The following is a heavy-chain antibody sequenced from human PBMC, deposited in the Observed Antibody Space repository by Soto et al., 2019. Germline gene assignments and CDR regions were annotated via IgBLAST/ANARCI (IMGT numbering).Heavy chain of an antibody. CDR1: GGSISSYY. J-gene: IGHJ5*02. CDR3: ARSIGAPGHNWFDP. V-gene: IGHV4-59*01. CDR2: IYYSGST. Sequence: PSETLSLTCTVSGGSISSYYWSWIRQPPGKGLEWIGYIYYSGSTNYNPSLKSRVTISVDTSKNQFSLKLSSVTAADTAVYYCARSIGAPGHNWFDPWGQGTLVTVSS. D-gene: IGHD3-16*02.